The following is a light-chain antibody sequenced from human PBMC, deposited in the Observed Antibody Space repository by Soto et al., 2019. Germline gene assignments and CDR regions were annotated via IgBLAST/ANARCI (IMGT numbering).Light chain of an antibody. V-gene: IGKV3-20*01. J-gene: IGKJ4*01. CDR3: QQYGSSPLT. CDR2: DAS. CDR1: QSVSSSY. Sequence: EIVLTQSPGTLSLSPGERATLSCRASQSVSSSYLAWYQQKPGQAPRLLIYDASSRVTGIPDRFSGSGSGTDFPLSISRLEPEDFAVYYCQQYGSSPLTFGGGTKVEIK.